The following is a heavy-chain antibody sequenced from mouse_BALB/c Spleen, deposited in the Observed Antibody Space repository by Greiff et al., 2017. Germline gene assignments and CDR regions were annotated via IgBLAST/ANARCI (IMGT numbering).Heavy chain of an antibody. J-gene: IGHJ4*01. CDR2: ISSGGSYT. CDR1: GFTFSSYT. V-gene: IGHV5-6-4*01. CDR3: TRVRTTVVAKDAMDY. D-gene: IGHD1-1*01. Sequence: EVQLVESGGGLVKPGGSLKLSCAASGFTFSSYTMSWVRQTPEKRLEWVATISSGGSYTYYPDSVKGRFTISRDNAKNTLYLQMSSLKSEDTAMYYCTRVRTTVVAKDAMDYWGQGTSVTVSS.